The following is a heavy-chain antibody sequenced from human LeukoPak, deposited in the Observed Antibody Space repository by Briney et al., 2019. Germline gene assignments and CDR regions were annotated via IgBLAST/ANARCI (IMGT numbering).Heavy chain of an antibody. V-gene: IGHV4-38-2*01. CDR3: ARLGYCSSTSCYFES. J-gene: IGHJ4*02. CDR1: GYPISSPYY. CDR2: IHHTGSS. Sequence: SETLSLTCVVSGYPISSPYYWGWVRQPPGKGPGCIGSIHHTGSSYYNPSLQSRVTISIDTSRNQFSLKLRFLSAADTAVYYCARLGYCSSTSCYFESWGQGTLVTVSS. D-gene: IGHD2-2*01.